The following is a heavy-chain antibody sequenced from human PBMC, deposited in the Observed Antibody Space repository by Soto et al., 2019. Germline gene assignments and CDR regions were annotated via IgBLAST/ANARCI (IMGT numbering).Heavy chain of an antibody. CDR2: ITSGSGVT. CDR3: TTDTGTYRDY. Sequence: GESLKISFVASGLRFTSYGMSWVRQAPGRGLEWVSSITSGSGVTFYADSVKGRFTISRDNAKNSLHLQMNSLRAEDTAVYYCTTDTGTYRDYWGLGTLVTVSS. CDR1: GLRFTSYG. J-gene: IGHJ4*02. D-gene: IGHD1-7*01. V-gene: IGHV3-21*01.